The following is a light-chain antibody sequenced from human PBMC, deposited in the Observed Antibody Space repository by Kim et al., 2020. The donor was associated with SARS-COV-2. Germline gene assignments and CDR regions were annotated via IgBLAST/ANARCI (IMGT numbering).Light chain of an antibody. J-gene: IGLJ2*01. CDR3: QAWDSRTYVV. Sequence: SYELTQPPSVSVSPGQTASITCSGDKLGDKYACWYQQKPGQSPVLVIYQDTKRPSGIPERFSGSNSGNTATLTIRGTQAMDEADYYCQAWDSRTYVVFGGGTQLTVL. CDR1: KLGDKY. V-gene: IGLV3-1*01. CDR2: QDT.